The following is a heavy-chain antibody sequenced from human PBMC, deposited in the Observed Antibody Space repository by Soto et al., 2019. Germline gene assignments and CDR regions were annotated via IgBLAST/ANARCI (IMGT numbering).Heavy chain of an antibody. Sequence: GESLKISCKGSGYSFTSYWISWVRQMPGKGLEWMGRIDPSDSYTNYSPSFQGHVTISADKSISTAYLQWSSLKASDTAMYYCARLTSHGSYYYYGMDVWGQGTTVTVSS. D-gene: IGHD2-2*01. CDR3: ARLTSHGSYYYYGMDV. CDR1: GYSFTSYW. V-gene: IGHV5-10-1*01. CDR2: IDPSDSYT. J-gene: IGHJ6*02.